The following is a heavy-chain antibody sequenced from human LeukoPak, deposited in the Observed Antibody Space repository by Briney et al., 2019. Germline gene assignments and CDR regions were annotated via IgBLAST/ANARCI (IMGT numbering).Heavy chain of an antibody. CDR3: ARGLSGPYSYYDSSFLYYFDY. D-gene: IGHD3-22*01. V-gene: IGHV4-59*01. CDR1: GDSISSYY. Sequence: SETLSLTCTVSGDSISSYYWNWIRQPPGKGLEWIGYFSYSGSTNYNPSLKSRVTISVDTSKNQFSLKLSSVTAADTAVYYCARGLSGPYSYYDSSFLYYFDYWGQGTLVTVSS. CDR2: FSYSGST. J-gene: IGHJ4*02.